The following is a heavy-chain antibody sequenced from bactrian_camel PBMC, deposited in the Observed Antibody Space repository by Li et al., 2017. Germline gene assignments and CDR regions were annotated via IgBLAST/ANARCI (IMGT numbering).Heavy chain of an antibody. Sequence: QVQLVESGGGSVQAGGSLRLSCVASGYTVRGACIGWFRQAPGREREWVSFIYSGGIATHYADSVKGRFTISKDNVKNTLYLQMNSLKTEDTAMYYCAADPYMTCIPPNVPRFDFLGQGTQVTVS. D-gene: IGHD3*01. CDR1: GYTVRGAC. V-gene: IGHV3S1*01. CDR2: IYSGGIAT. J-gene: IGHJ4*01.